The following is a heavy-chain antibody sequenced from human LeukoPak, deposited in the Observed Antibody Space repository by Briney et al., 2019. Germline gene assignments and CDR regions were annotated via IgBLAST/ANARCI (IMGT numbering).Heavy chain of an antibody. CDR1: GGSISSSSYY. J-gene: IGHJ4*02. CDR3: SILPASRLHTISLRQFDY. V-gene: IGHV4-39*01. Sequence: PSETLSLTCTVSGGSISSSSYYWGWIRQPPGKGLEWIGSIYYSGSTYYNPSLKSRVTISVDTSKNQFSLKLSSVTGADTAVYYCSILPASRLHTISLRQFDYWGQGTLVTVSS. CDR2: IYYSGST. D-gene: IGHD3-9*01.